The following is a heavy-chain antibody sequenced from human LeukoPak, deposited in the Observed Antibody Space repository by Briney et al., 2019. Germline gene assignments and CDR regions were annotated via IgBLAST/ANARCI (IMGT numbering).Heavy chain of an antibody. D-gene: IGHD5-12*01. CDR3: AAAGSGYDFDY. V-gene: IGHV1-2*02. Sequence: WASVKVSCKASGYTFTSYAMNWVRQAPGQGLEWMGWINPNSGGTNYAQKFQGRVTMTRDTSISTAYMELSRLRSDDTAVYYCAAAGSGYDFDYWGQGTLVTVSS. CDR1: GYTFTSYA. CDR2: INPNSGGT. J-gene: IGHJ4*02.